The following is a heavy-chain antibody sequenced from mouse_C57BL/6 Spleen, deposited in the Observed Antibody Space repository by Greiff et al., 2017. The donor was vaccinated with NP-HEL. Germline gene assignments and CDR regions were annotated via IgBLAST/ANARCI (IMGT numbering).Heavy chain of an antibody. CDR2: IYPGSGST. J-gene: IGHJ3*01. CDR1: GYTFTSYW. V-gene: IGHV1-55*01. D-gene: IGHD1-1*01. CDR3: ARRGITTVVGAWFAY. Sequence: VQLQQPGAELVKPGASVKMSCKASGYTFTSYWITWVKQRPGQGLEWIGDIYPGSGSTNYNEKFKSKATLTVDTSSSTAYMQLSSLTSEDSAVYYCARRGITTVVGAWFAYWGQGTLVTVSA.